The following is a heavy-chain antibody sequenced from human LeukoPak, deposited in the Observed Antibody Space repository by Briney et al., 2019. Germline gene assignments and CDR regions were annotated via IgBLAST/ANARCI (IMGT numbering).Heavy chain of an antibody. Sequence: ASVKVSCKASGYTFTSYGISWVRQAPGQGLAWMGWFSAYNGNTNYAQKFQGRVIMTTDTSTTTAYMEVRSLRSDDTAIYYCARAASGAGRYRAFDIWGQGTMVTVSS. CDR2: FSAYNGNT. CDR3: ARAASGAGRYRAFDI. V-gene: IGHV1-18*01. CDR1: GYTFTSYG. J-gene: IGHJ3*02. D-gene: IGHD3-10*01.